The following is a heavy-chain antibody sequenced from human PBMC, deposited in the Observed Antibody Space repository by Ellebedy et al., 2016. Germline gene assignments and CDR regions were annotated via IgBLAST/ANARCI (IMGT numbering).Heavy chain of an antibody. CDR3: ARERVTGYFDY. Sequence: ASVKVSCKASGYTFTSYAMHWVRQAPGQGLEWMGRINAGNGDTKYSQKFQGRVTITRDTSASTAYMELSSLRSEDTAVYYCARERVTGYFDYWGQGTLVTVSS. J-gene: IGHJ4*02. CDR1: GYTFTSYA. CDR2: INAGNGDT. D-gene: IGHD1-14*01. V-gene: IGHV1-3*01.